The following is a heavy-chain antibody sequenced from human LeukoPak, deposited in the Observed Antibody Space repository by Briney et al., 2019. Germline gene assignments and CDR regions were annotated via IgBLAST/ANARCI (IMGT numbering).Heavy chain of an antibody. D-gene: IGHD6-25*01. CDR3: ARFSAPHWYFDL. CDR2: IYYSGST. J-gene: IGHJ2*01. V-gene: IGHV4-59*08. Sequence: SETLSLTCTVPGGSISSYYWSWIRQPPGKGLERIGYIYYSGSTNYNPSLKSRVTISVDTSKNQFSLKLSSVTAADTAVYYCARFSAPHWYFDLWGRGTLVTVSS. CDR1: GGSISSYY.